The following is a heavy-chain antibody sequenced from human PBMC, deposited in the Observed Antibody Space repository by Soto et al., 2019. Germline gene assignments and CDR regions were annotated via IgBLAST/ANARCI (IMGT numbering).Heavy chain of an antibody. CDR1: GGSFSGYY. D-gene: IGHD6-19*01. CDR3: ARGHRPGYSSGWYIGH. Sequence: SETLSLTCAVYGGSFSGYYWSWIRQPPGKGLEWIGEINHSGSTNYNPSLKSRVTISVDTSKNQFSLKLSSVTAADTAVYYCARGHRPGYSSGWYIGHWGQGTLVTVSS. CDR2: INHSGST. V-gene: IGHV4-34*01. J-gene: IGHJ4*02.